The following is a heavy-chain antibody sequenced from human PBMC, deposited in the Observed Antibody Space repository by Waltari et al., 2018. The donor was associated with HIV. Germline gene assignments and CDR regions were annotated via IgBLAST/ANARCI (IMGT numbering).Heavy chain of an antibody. CDR2: VYPNTGDT. V-gene: IGHV1-2*02. J-gene: IGHJ3*02. CDR1: GYTFTAYY. Sequence: QVQLLQSGAEVKKPGASVQVSCKASGYTFTAYYIHWVQQAPGQGLEWMGWVYPNTGDTNYAQKFQGRVTMTRDASIRTVSMELSRLRSDDTTVYYCARQMTFYDAFDIWGQGTVVTVSA. CDR3: ARQMTFYDAFDI.